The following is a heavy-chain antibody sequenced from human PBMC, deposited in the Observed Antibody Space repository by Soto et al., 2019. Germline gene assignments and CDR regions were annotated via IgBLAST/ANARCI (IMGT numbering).Heavy chain of an antibody. CDR2: ISVYNGYA. Sequence: QVQLVQSGAELKKPGASVKVCCKASGYTFNNYGISWVRQAPGQGLEWMGWISVYNGYANYAQKLQGRVLMTADTSTNTAYMELSSLRSDDTAMYYCTKNSTSWYDSWGQGSLVTVSS. CDR1: GYTFNNYG. D-gene: IGHD2-2*01. CDR3: TKNSTSWYDS. V-gene: IGHV1-18*01. J-gene: IGHJ5*01.